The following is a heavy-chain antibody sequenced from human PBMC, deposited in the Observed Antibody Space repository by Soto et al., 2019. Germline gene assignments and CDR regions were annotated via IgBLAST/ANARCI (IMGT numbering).Heavy chain of an antibody. D-gene: IGHD1-1*01. CDR3: ARVEDDWNDRFDY. V-gene: IGHV4-59*01. Sequence: QVQLQESGPGLVKPSETLSLTCTVSGGSISSNNWRWFRQPPPRELEWIGYVNYSGSTNYNPSPTSRVTMSVHTFRHELYLELSSVTAADPAVYCCARVEDDWNDRFDYWGPGTLFTVSS. J-gene: IGHJ4*02. CDR1: GGSISSNN. CDR2: VNYSGST.